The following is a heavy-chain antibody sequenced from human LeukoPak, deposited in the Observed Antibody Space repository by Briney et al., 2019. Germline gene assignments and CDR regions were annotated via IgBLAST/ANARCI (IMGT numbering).Heavy chain of an antibody. CDR3: ATSRGGDDYSLGY. J-gene: IGHJ4*02. V-gene: IGHV1-24*01. Sequence: AASVKVSCKASGGTFSSYAISWVRQAPGKGLEWMGGFDPEDGETIYAQKFQGRVTMTEDTSTDTAYMELSSLRSEDTAVYYCATSRGGDDYSLGYWGQGTLVTVSS. CDR2: FDPEDGET. CDR1: GGTFSSYA. D-gene: IGHD5-12*01.